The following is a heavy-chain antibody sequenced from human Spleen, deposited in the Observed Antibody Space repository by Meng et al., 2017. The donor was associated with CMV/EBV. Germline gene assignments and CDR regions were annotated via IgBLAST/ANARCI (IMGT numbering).Heavy chain of an antibody. J-gene: IGHJ4*02. D-gene: IGHD1-20*01. Sequence: GGSLRLSCTASGFTIRDYSLTWVRQAPGKGLEWVGFIRSKGFGGTTDYAASVKGRFTFSRDDSKSIAYLQMNSLKTEDTAVYYCTTVGLTGMSDYWGQGTLVTVSS. CDR3: TTVGLTGMSDY. CDR1: GFTIRDYS. CDR2: IRSKGFGGTT. V-gene: IGHV3-49*04.